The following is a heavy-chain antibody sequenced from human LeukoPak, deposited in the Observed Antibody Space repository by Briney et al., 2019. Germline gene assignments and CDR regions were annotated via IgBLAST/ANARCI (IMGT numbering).Heavy chain of an antibody. Sequence: SETLSLTCTVSGGSISNYYWSWIRQPPGKGLEWIGYIYYSGNTNYNPSLKSRVTILVDTSKHQFSLKLTSVTAADTAVYYCARDTDFWSAYRFDYWGQGTLVTVSS. D-gene: IGHD3-3*01. CDR1: GGSISNYY. V-gene: IGHV4-59*01. CDR2: IYYSGNT. J-gene: IGHJ4*02. CDR3: ARDTDFWSAYRFDY.